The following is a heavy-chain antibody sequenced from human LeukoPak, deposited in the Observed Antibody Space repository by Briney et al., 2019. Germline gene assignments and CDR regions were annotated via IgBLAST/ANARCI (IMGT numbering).Heavy chain of an antibody. V-gene: IGHV4-59*01. D-gene: IGHD3-9*01. CDR1: GGPISSYY. CDR2: IYYSGST. CDR3: ARAADDDILTALNWFDP. J-gene: IGHJ5*02. Sequence: SETLSLTCTVSGGPISSYYWSWIRQPPGKGLEWIGYIYYSGSTNYNPSLKSRVTISVDTSKNQFSLKLSSVTAADTAVYYCARAADDDILTALNWFDPWGQGTLVTVSS.